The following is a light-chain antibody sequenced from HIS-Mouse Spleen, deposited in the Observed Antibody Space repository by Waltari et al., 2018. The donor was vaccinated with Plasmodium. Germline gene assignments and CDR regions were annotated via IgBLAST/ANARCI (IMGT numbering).Light chain of an antibody. J-gene: IGLJ3*02. Sequence: QSALTQPASVSGSPGQSITISCTGTSSDVGGYNYVSRYQQHPGKAPKLMLYEVSNRPSGVSNRFSGSKSGNTASLTISGLQAEDEADYYCSSYTSSSTLRVFGGGTKLTVL. CDR2: EVS. V-gene: IGLV2-14*01. CDR3: SSYTSSSTLRV. CDR1: SSDVGGYNY.